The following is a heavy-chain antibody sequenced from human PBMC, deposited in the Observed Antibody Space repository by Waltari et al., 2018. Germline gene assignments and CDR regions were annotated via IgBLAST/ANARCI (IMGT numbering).Heavy chain of an antibody. CDR2: IIPILGIA. CDR3: ARDSGNSSSWYVGSVDY. V-gene: IGHV1-69*08. CDR1: GATFSSYT. Sequence: QVQLVQSGAEVKKPGSSVKVSCKASGATFSSYTISWVRQAPGQGLEWMGRIIPILGIANYAQKFQGRVTITADKSTSTAYMELSSLRSEDTAVYYCARDSGNSSSWYVGSVDYWGQGTLVTVSS. J-gene: IGHJ4*02. D-gene: IGHD6-13*01.